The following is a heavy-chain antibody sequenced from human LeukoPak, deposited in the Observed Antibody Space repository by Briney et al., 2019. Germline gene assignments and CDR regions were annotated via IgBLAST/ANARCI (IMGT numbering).Heavy chain of an antibody. CDR2: IYSSGST. CDR3: SRVMPGLSMDV. D-gene: IGHD2-2*01. J-gene: IGHJ6*03. CDR1: GGSINNNLYY. Sequence: PSETLSLTCSVSGGSINNNLYYWGWIRQSSGKGLHWIGHIYSSGSTYYNPSLNSRVAISLDTSKNLVSLTLTSVTAADTAIYYCSRVMPGLSMDVWGKGTTVTVSS. V-gene: IGHV4-39*07.